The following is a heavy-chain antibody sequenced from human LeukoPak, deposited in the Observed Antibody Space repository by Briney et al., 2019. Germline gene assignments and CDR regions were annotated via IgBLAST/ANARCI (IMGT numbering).Heavy chain of an antibody. CDR2: ISGSGGST. Sequence: GGSLRLSCAASGFTFSSYAMSWVRQAPGKGLEWVSAISGSGGSTYYADSVKGRFTISRDNSKNTLYLQMNSLRAEDTALYYCAKSRGGYYDSSGYYDAFDIWGQGTMVTVSS. J-gene: IGHJ3*02. D-gene: IGHD3-22*01. V-gene: IGHV3-23*01. CDR1: GFTFSSYA. CDR3: AKSRGGYYDSSGYYDAFDI.